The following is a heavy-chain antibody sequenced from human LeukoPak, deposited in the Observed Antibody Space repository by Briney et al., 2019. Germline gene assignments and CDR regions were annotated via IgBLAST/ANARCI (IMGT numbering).Heavy chain of an antibody. CDR2: IYYSGST. D-gene: IGHD6-13*01. CDR3: ARGYSSSWCFDP. J-gene: IGHJ5*02. CDR1: GGSISSSSYY. Sequence: SETLSLTCTVSGGSISSSSYYWGWIRQPPGKGLEWIGSIYYSGSTYYNPSLKSRVTISVDTSKNQFSLKLSSVTAADTAVYYCARGYSSSWCFDPWGQGTLVTVSS. V-gene: IGHV4-39*01.